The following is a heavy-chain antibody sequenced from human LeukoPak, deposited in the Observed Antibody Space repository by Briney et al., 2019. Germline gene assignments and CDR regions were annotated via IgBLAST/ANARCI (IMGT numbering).Heavy chain of an antibody. J-gene: IGHJ4*02. Sequence: GESLKISCKGSGYSFTSYWIGWVRQMPGKGLEWMGIIYPGDSDTRYSPSFQGQVTISADKSISTAYLQWSSLKASDTAMYYCARLRYYGSGSYYAYFDYWGQGTLVTVSS. CDR2: IYPGDSDT. CDR1: GYSFTSYW. CDR3: ARLRYYGSGSYYAYFDY. D-gene: IGHD3-10*01. V-gene: IGHV5-51*01.